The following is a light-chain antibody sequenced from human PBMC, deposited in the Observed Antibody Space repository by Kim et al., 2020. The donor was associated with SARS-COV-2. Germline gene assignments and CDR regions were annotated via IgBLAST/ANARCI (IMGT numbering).Light chain of an antibody. CDR3: AAWDDSLSVS. CDR1: TSNSGSNT. CDR2: SND. Sequence: PGQTITISCSGSTSNSGSNTVHWYQHLPGTAPKLLIYSNDQRPAGVPARFSGSKSGTSASLAISGLQSADEGDYYCAAWDDSLSVSIGGGTQLTVL. V-gene: IGLV1-44*01. J-gene: IGLJ2*01.